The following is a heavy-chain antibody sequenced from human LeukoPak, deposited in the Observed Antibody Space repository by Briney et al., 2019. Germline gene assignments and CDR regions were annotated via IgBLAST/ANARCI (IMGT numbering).Heavy chain of an antibody. Sequence: PSETLSLTCAVYGGSFSDYSWTWIRQHPGKGLEWIGYIYYSGSTYYNPSLKSRVTVSVDTSKNQFSLKLSSVTAADTAVYYCAKDGHCSSTSCYDAFDIWGQGTMVTVSS. CDR3: AKDGHCSSTSCYDAFDI. V-gene: IGHV4-31*11. CDR1: GGSFSDYS. CDR2: IYYSGST. D-gene: IGHD2-2*01. J-gene: IGHJ3*02.